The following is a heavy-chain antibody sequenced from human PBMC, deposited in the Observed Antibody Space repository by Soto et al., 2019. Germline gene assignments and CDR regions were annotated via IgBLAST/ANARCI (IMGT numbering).Heavy chain of an antibody. CDR3: AKDTRRSSSYFDY. V-gene: IGHV3-9*01. CDR1: GFTFDDYA. D-gene: IGHD6-6*01. J-gene: IGHJ4*02. CDR2: ISWNSGSI. Sequence: GGSLRLSCAASGFTFDDYAMHWVRQAPGKGLEWVSGISWNSGSIGYADSVKGRFTISRDNAKNSLYLQMNSLRAEDTALYYCAKDTRRSSSYFDYWGQGTLVTVSS.